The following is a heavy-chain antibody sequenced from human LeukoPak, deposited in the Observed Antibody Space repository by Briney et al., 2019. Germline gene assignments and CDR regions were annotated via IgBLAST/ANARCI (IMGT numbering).Heavy chain of an antibody. CDR2: ITGSDGSS. CDR1: GFTFTNYA. J-gene: IGHJ4*02. D-gene: IGHD3-9*01. Sequence: PGTSLRLSCVASGFTFTNYAMSWVRQAPGKGLEWVSAITGSDGSSYYADSVKGRFTISRDNSKNTLYLQVNSLRAEDTAVYYCAKWGDYDTLTGYYVPDYWGQGTLVTVSS. CDR3: AKWGDYDTLTGYYVPDY. V-gene: IGHV3-23*01.